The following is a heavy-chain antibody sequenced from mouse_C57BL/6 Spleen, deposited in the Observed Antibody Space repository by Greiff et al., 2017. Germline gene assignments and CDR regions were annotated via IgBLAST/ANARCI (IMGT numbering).Heavy chain of an antibody. J-gene: IGHJ4*01. Sequence: VQLQQSGPELVKPGASVKISCKASGYAFSSSWMNWVKQRPGKGLEWIGRIYPGDGDTNYNGKFTGKATLTADKSSSTAYMQLSSLTSEDSAVYLGARWLLVYYAMDYWGQGTSVTVSS. CDR1: GYAFSSSW. V-gene: IGHV1-82*01. CDR2: IYPGDGDT. CDR3: ARWLLVYYAMDY. D-gene: IGHD2-3*01.